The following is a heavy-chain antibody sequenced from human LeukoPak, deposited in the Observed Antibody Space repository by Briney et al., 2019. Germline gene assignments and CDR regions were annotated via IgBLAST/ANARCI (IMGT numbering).Heavy chain of an antibody. CDR1: GGSISSGSYY. J-gene: IGHJ6*03. CDR3: ARVVAAFQYYYMDV. V-gene: IGHV4-61*02. Sequence: SETLSLTCTVSGGSISSGSYYWSWIRQPAGKGLEWIGRIYTSGSTNYNPSLKSRVTISVDTSKNQFSLKLSSVTAADTAVYYCARVVAAFQYYYMDVWGKGTTVTISS. D-gene: IGHD2-15*01. CDR2: IYTSGST.